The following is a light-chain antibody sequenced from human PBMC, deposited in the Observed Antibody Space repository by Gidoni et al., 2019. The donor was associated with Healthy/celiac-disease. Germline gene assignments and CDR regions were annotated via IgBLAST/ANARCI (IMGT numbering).Light chain of an antibody. CDR1: QSISSY. V-gene: IGKV1-39*01. J-gene: IGKJ3*01. CDR3: QQSYSTPLFT. Sequence: DIQMTQSTSSLSASVGDRVTITCRASQSISSYLNWYQQKPGKAPKLLIYAASSLQSGVPSRFSGSGSGTDFTLTISRLQPEYFATYYCQQSYSTPLFTFGPGTKVDI. CDR2: AAS.